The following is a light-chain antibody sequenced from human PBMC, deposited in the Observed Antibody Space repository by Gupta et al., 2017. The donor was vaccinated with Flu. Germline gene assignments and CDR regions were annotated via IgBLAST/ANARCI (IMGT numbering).Light chain of an antibody. Sequence: QSVLTQPPPASGSPGRSVTISCTGTSNDVGGYNYVSWYQQHPGKAPKLLIFQVNRRPSGVPDRFSASKSGNTASLTVSGLQADDEADYYCSSYADSNNLLFGGGTKLTVL. J-gene: IGLJ2*01. CDR1: SNDVGGYNY. V-gene: IGLV2-8*01. CDR3: SSYADSNNLL. CDR2: QVN.